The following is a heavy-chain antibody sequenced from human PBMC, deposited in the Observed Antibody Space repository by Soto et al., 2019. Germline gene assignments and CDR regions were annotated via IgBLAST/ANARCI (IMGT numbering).Heavy chain of an antibody. J-gene: IGHJ6*02. V-gene: IGHV3-23*01. CDR2: ISGTGGST. Sequence: GGSLRLSCAASGFTFSSYAMNWVRQAPGKGLEWVSAISGTGGSTYYADSVKGRFTISRDNAKNTLFLQMTSLRAEDTALYYCAKDQFYHYYYGMDVWGQGTTVTVSS. CDR1: GFTFSSYA. CDR3: AKDQFYHYYYGMDV.